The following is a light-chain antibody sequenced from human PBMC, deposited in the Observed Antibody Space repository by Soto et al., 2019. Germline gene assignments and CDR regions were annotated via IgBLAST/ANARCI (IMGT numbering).Light chain of an antibody. CDR1: QSISSW. CDR2: DAS. Sequence: DIQMTQSPSTLSASVGDRVTITCRASQSISSWLAWYQQKPGKAPKLLIYDASSLESGVPSRFSGSGSGTEFTLTISSLQPDDFATYYCQQYNTWTFAQGTKVAIK. V-gene: IGKV1-5*01. J-gene: IGKJ1*01. CDR3: QQYNTWT.